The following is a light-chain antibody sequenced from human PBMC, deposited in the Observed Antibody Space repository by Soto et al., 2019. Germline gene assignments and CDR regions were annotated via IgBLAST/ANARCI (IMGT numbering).Light chain of an antibody. Sequence: EIVMTQSPATLSVSPGERATLSCRANQSVSSDLAWYQQKPGQAPRLLIYDASTRATGIPVRFSGSGSGTEFTLTISSLQSEDFALYYCQQYNKWPPLTFGGGTKVEI. CDR3: QQYNKWPPLT. J-gene: IGKJ4*01. CDR1: QSVSSD. CDR2: DAS. V-gene: IGKV3-15*01.